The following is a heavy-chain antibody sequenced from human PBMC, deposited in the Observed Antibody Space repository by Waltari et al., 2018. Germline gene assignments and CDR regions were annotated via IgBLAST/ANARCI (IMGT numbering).Heavy chain of an antibody. J-gene: IGHJ4*02. D-gene: IGHD2-8*02. CDR1: GGSFSGYY. Sequence: QVQLQQWGAGLLKPSETLSLTCAVYGGSFSGYYWSWIRQPPGKGLEWIGEINHSGSTNYNPSLKSRVTISVDTSKNQFSLKLSSVTAADTAVYYCARVDGCTGGVCSWGQGTLVTVSS. V-gene: IGHV4-34*01. CDR3: ARVDGCTGGVCS. CDR2: INHSGST.